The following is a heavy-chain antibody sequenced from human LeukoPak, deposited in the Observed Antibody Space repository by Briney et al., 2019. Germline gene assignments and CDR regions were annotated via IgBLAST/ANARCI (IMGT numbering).Heavy chain of an antibody. CDR3: TRGIALATAYYFDS. CDR2: ISYDGSNK. J-gene: IGHJ4*02. V-gene: IGHV3-30-3*01. D-gene: IGHD6-25*01. Sequence: GGSLRLSCAASGFTFSSYAMHWVRQAPGKGLEWVAVISYDGSNKYYADSVKGRFTISRDNSKNTLYLQMNSLKPDDTAIYYCTRGIALATAYYFDSWGRGTQVTVAS. CDR1: GFTFSSYA.